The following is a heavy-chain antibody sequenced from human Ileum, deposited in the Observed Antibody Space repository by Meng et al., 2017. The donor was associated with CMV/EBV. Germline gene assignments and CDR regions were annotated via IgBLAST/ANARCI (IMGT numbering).Heavy chain of an antibody. CDR1: GGSLSGYD. CDR2: INYTGNT. J-gene: IGHJ4*02. Sequence: QVQVQQWGVGLWKPSEPLSLTCLVYGGSLSGYDWSWKRQNPTKVLEWIAEINYTGNTWFNPALKSRITMSIDTSANQLSLKLTSVTAADAAVYYCARGWVHSASSLHFNYWSQGTLVTVSS. D-gene: IGHD6-6*01. CDR3: ARGWVHSASSLHFNY. V-gene: IGHV4-34*01.